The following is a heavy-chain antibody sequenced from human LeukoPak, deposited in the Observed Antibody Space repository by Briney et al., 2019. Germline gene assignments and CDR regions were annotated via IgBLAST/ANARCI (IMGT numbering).Heavy chain of an antibody. CDR2: ISAYNGNT. CDR1: GYTFTSYG. V-gene: IGHV1-18*01. Sequence: ASVKVSCKASGYTFTSYGISWVRQAPGQGLEWMGWISAYNGNTNYAQKLQGRVTMTTDTSTSTAYMELRSLRSDDAAVYYCARTMQQWLVDAAGGDYWGQGTLVTVSS. D-gene: IGHD6-19*01. CDR3: ARTMQQWLVDAAGGDY. J-gene: IGHJ4*02.